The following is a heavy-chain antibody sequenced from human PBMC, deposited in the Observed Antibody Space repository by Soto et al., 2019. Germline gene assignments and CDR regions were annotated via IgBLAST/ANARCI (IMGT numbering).Heavy chain of an antibody. CDR3: ARFRSGSYFDY. V-gene: IGHV3-7*05. J-gene: IGHJ4*02. CDR1: GFTFSVIW. CDR2: IEQDGSEK. D-gene: IGHD3-3*01. Sequence: GGSLRLSCAASGFTFSVIWMSWVRQAPGKGLEWVANIEQDGSEKYYVDSVRGRFAISRDNAKNSLYLQMNSLRADDTAVYYCARFRSGSYFDYWGQGTLVTVS.